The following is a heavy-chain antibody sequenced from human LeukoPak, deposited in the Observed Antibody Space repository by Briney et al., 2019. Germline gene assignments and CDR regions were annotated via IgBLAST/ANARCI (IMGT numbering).Heavy chain of an antibody. D-gene: IGHD3-10*01. J-gene: IGHJ4*02. CDR1: GFTFSNYW. V-gene: IGHV3-74*01. Sequence: GGSLRLSCAASGFTFSNYWVHWVRQAPGKGLVWVSRINRDGSTTNYADSVKGRFTVTRDNAKNTLNLQMNSLRAEDTAVYYCARDKKSGESSEIDYWGQGTLVTVSS. CDR3: ARDKKSGESSEIDY. CDR2: INRDGSTT.